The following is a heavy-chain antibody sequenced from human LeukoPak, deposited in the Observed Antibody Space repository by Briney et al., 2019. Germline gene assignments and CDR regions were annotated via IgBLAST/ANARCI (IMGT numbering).Heavy chain of an antibody. CDR3: AKSQGRIAAAGSYFDY. J-gene: IGHJ4*02. D-gene: IGHD6-13*01. Sequence: GGSLRLSCAASGFTFSSYAMSWVRQAPGKGLEWVSAISGSGGSTYYADSVKGRFTISRDNSKNTLYLQMNSLRAEDTAVYYCAKSQGRIAAAGSYFDYWGQGTLVTVSS. CDR1: GFTFSSYA. V-gene: IGHV3-23*01. CDR2: ISGSGGST.